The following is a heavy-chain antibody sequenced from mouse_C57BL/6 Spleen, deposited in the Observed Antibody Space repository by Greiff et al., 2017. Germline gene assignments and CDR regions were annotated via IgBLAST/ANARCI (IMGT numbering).Heavy chain of an antibody. Sequence: VQLQQSGPELVKPGASVKIPCKASGYTFTDYNMDWVKQSHGKSLEWIGDINPNNGGPIYNQKFKGKATLTVDKSSSTAYMELRSLTSEDTAVYYCALLRKEAWFAYWGQVTLVTVSA. CDR2: INPNNGGP. J-gene: IGHJ3*01. CDR1: GYTFTDYN. CDR3: ALLRKEAWFAY. D-gene: IGHD1-1*01. V-gene: IGHV1-18*01.